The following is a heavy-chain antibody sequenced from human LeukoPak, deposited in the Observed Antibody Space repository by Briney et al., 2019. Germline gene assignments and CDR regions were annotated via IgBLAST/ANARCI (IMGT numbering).Heavy chain of an antibody. D-gene: IGHD3-10*01. CDR1: GFTFSSYA. J-gene: IGHJ4*02. Sequence: PGGSLRLSCAASGFTFSSYAMSWVRQAPGKGLEWVSAISGSGGSTYYADSVKGRFTISRDNAKNSLYLQMNSLRAEDTAVYHCARDRINYYGSGSYLRDDYWGQGTLVTVSS. CDR2: ISGSGGST. CDR3: ARDRINYYGSGSYLRDDY. V-gene: IGHV3-23*01.